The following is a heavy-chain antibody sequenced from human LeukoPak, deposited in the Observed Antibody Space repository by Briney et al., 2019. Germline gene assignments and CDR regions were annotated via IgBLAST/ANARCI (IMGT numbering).Heavy chain of an antibody. CDR3: ARDSKGSPDVFDI. CDR2: IFYTGLT. Sequence: SETLSLTCNVSGASIDTYYWTWIRQPPGKGLEWIGYIFYTGLTNYNPSLKSRVTISQDTSNNQFSLRLTSVTAADTAIYYCARDSKGSPDVFDIWGPGTMVSVSS. J-gene: IGHJ3*02. CDR1: GASIDTYY. V-gene: IGHV4-59*01.